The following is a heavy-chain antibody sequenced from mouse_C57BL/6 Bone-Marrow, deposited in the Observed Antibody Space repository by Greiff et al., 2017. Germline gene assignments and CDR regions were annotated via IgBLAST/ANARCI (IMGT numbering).Heavy chain of an antibody. CDR3: VRDRRMDY. CDR2: IRRESNNYAT. CDR1: GFSFNTYA. Sequence: EVQGVESGAGLVRPKGSLKLSCAASGFSFNTYAMNWVRQAPGQGLEWVGRIRRESNNYATYYDVSVKDRFTISRDDSESMLYLQMNNLKTEDTAMYYCVRDRRMDYWGQGTSVTVSS. V-gene: IGHV10-1*01. J-gene: IGHJ4*01.